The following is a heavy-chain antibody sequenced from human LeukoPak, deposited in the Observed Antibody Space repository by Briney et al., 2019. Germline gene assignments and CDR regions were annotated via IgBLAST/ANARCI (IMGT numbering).Heavy chain of an antibody. D-gene: IGHD3-22*01. Sequence: GGSLRLSCAASGFTFSSYAMSWVRQAPGKGLEWVSAISGSGGSTYYADSVKGRFTISRDNSKNTLYLQMNSLRAEDTAVYYCAKPGGPDYYYSSGCYVYFQHWGQGTLVTVSS. CDR1: GFTFSSYA. J-gene: IGHJ1*01. CDR3: AKPGGPDYYYSSGCYVYFQH. V-gene: IGHV3-23*01. CDR2: ISGSGGST.